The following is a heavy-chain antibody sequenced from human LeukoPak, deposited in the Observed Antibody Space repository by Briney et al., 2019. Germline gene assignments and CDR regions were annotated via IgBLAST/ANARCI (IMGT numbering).Heavy chain of an antibody. CDR1: GFSFSRHS. CDR2: ISSSSSTI. J-gene: IGHJ4*02. D-gene: IGHD6-19*01. V-gene: IGHV3-48*01. CDR3: ARGAVAGTTETYYFDY. Sequence: GGSLRLSCAASGFSFSRHSMNWVRQAPGKGLEWVSYISSSSSTIYYAGSVKGRFTISRDNAKNSLYLQMNSLRAEDTAVYYCARGAVAGTTETYYFDYWGQGTLVTVSS.